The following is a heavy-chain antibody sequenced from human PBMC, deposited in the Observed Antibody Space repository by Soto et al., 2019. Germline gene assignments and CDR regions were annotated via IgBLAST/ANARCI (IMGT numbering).Heavy chain of an antibody. J-gene: IGHJ5*02. V-gene: IGHV1-46*02. Sequence: QVQLVQSGAEVRKPGASVKVSCKASGYTFNNYFMHWVRQAPAQGLEWMGVITPSSGSTTYAQRFRGRLTMARDTSTSTVYMELRSLRSEDTAVYFCARDLVPIWNYVGLAPGAQHWFDPLGQGTLVTVSS. D-gene: IGHD1-7*01. CDR3: ARDLVPIWNYVGLAPGAQHWFDP. CDR2: ITPSSGST. CDR1: GYTFNNYF.